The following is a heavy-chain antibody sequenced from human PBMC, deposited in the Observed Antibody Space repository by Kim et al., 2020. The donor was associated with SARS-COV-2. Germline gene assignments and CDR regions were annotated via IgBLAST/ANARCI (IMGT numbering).Heavy chain of an antibody. J-gene: IGHJ2*01. CDR3: ARAGGGIYWHFDL. CDR2: TYYRSKWYN. Sequence: SQTLSLTCVISGDSVSSESATWNWIRQSPSRGLEWLGRTYYRSKWYNGYAESVKSRITVNPDTSRNQFSLQLDSVTPDDTAVYYYARAGGGIYWHFDLWGRGTLVTVSA. V-gene: IGHV6-1*01. D-gene: IGHD2-15*01. CDR1: GDSVSSESAT.